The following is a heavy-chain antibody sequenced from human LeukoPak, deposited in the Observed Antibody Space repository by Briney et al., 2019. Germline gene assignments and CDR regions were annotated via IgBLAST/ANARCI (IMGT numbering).Heavy chain of an antibody. CDR3: ARGVRFDY. Sequence: GGSLRLSCAASGFTFSSYSMNWVRQAPGKGLEWVSSISSSSSYICYADSVKGRFTISRDNAKNSLYLQMNSLRAEDTAVYYCARGVRFDYWGQGTLVTVSS. D-gene: IGHD2-21*01. CDR2: ISSSSSYI. J-gene: IGHJ4*02. CDR1: GFTFSSYS. V-gene: IGHV3-21*01.